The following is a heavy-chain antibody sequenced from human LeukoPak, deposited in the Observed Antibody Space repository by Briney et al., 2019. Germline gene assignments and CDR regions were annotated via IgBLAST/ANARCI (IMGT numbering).Heavy chain of an antibody. CDR2: INHSGST. CDR1: GGSFSGYY. D-gene: IGHD2-2*01. J-gene: IGHJ5*02. V-gene: IGHV4-34*01. Sequence: SETLSLTCAVYGGSFSGYYWSWIRQPPGEGLEWIGEINHSGSTNYNPSLKSRVTISVDTSKNQFSLKLSSVTAADTAVYYCARGKRYCSSTSCPRGRGSWFDLWGQGTLVTVSS. CDR3: ARGKRYCSSTSCPRGRGSWFDL.